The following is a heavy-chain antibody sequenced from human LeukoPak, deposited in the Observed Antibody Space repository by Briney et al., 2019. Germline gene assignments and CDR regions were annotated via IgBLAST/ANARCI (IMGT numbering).Heavy chain of an antibody. V-gene: IGHV1-8*01. Sequence: GASVKVSCKASGYTFTSYDINWVRQATGQGLEWMGWMNPNSGNTGYAQKFQGRVTMTRNTSISTAYMELGSLRSEDTAVYYCARDMYYYDSSGYYHKLRGGGPRGQGTLATVSS. CDR1: GYTFTSYD. D-gene: IGHD3-22*01. CDR3: ARDMYYYDSSGYYHKLRGGGP. J-gene: IGHJ5*02. CDR2: MNPNSGNT.